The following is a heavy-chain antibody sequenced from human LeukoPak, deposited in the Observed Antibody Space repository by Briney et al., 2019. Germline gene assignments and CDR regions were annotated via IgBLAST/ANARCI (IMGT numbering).Heavy chain of an antibody. Sequence: GGSLRLSCAASGFTASTTYMSWVRQAPGKGLEWVSVIYAGGRTYYAESVKGRFTISRENYKNTMYLQVNNLRADDTAIYYCARVLWGTTLFGVPKYYYYMDAWGKGTTVTVSS. CDR3: ARVLWGTTLFGVPKYYYYMDA. CDR2: IYAGGRT. D-gene: IGHD3-3*01. CDR1: GFTASTTY. V-gene: IGHV3-53*01. J-gene: IGHJ6*03.